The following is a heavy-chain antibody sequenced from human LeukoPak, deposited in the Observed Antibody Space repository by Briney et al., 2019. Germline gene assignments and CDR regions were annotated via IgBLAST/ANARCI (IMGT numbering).Heavy chain of an antibody. J-gene: IGHJ4*02. CDR1: GYTFTGYY. Sequence: GASVKVSCKASGYTFTGYYMHWVRQAPGQGLEWMGWINPNSGGTNYAQKFQGRVTMTRDTSTDTAYMKLSSLRSDDTAVYYCARDRIEQWIDYWGQGTLVTVSS. D-gene: IGHD6-19*01. CDR3: ARDRIEQWIDY. CDR2: INPNSGGT. V-gene: IGHV1-2*02.